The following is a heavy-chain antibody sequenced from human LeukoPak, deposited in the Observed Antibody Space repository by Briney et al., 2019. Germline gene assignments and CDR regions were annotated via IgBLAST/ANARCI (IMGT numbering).Heavy chain of an antibody. CDR2: IYYSGST. D-gene: IGHD3-22*01. V-gene: IGHV4-59*12. CDR3: ARDTYYYDSSGYMFDY. J-gene: IGHJ4*02. CDR1: GGSISSYY. Sequence: SETLSLTCTVSGGSISSYYWSWIRQPPGKGLEWIGYIYYSGSTNYNPSLKSRVTMSVDTSKNQFSLKLSSVTAADTAVYYCARDTYYYDSSGYMFDYWGQGTLVTVSS.